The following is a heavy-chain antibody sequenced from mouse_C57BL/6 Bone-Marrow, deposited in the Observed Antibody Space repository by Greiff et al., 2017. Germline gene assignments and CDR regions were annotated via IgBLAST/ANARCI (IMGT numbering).Heavy chain of an antibody. D-gene: IGHD1-1*01. J-gene: IGHJ4*01. CDR1: GYTFTSYW. V-gene: IGHV1-50*01. CDR2: IDPSDSYT. CDR3: ASITTVVATGYYAMDY. Sequence: VQLQQPGAELVKPGASVKLSCKASGYTFTSYWMQWVKQRPGQGLEWIGEIDPSDSYTNYNQKFKGKATLTVDTSSSTAYMQLSSLTSEDSAVYYCASITTVVATGYYAMDYWGQGTSVTVSS.